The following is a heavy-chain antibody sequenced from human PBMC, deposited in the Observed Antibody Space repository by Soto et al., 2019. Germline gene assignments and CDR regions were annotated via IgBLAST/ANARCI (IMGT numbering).Heavy chain of an antibody. CDR3: ARAVGGYGDYVGEFDY. D-gene: IGHD4-17*01. CDR1: GGSISSSNW. V-gene: IGHV4-4*02. Sequence: SETLSLTCAVSGGSISSSNWWSWVRQPPGKGLEWIGEIYHSGSTNYNPSLKSRVTISVDKSKNQFSLKLSSVTAADTAVYYCARAVGGYGDYVGEFDYWGQGTLVTVSS. J-gene: IGHJ4*02. CDR2: IYHSGST.